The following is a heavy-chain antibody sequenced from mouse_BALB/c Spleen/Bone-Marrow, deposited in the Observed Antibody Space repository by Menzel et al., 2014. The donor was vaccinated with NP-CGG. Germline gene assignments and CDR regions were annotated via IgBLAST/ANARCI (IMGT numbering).Heavy chain of an antibody. V-gene: IGHV2-6-7*01. CDR3: ARDQSGFYAMDY. D-gene: IGHD4-1*01. CDR1: GFSLTGYG. Sequence: GQGVESGPGLVSPSQSLSIPCTVSGFSLTGYGVNWVRQPPGKGLEWLGMIWGDGSTDYNSALKSRLSISKDNSKSQVFLKMNSLQTDDTARYYCARDQSGFYAMDYWGQGTSVTVSS. J-gene: IGHJ4*01. CDR2: IWGDGST.